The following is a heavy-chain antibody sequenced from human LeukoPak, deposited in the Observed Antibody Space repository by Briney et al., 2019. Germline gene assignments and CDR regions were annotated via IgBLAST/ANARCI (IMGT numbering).Heavy chain of an antibody. CDR1: AASISSYY. Sequence: PSETLSLTCTLSAASISSYYCSWIRQPPGKGLEWIGYTYYSGSTNYNPSLKSRVTISVDTSKNQFSLKLSSVTAADTAVYYCARVHYDFWSGYSHLFDPWGQGTLVTVSS. J-gene: IGHJ5*02. D-gene: IGHD3-3*01. CDR3: ARVHYDFWSGYSHLFDP. V-gene: IGHV4-59*01. CDR2: TYYSGST.